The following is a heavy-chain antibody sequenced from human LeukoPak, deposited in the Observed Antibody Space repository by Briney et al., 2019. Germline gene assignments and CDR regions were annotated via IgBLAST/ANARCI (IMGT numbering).Heavy chain of an antibody. J-gene: IGHJ3*02. D-gene: IGHD3-16*01. CDR1: GFTFSSYA. CDR3: ARDGGGGDAFDI. CDR2: ISYDGSNK. Sequence: PGGSLRLSCAASGFTFSSYAMHWVRQAPGKGLEWVAVISYDGSNKYYADSVKGRFTISRDNSKNTLYLQMNSLRAEDTAVYYCARDGGGGDAFDIWGQGTMVTVSS. V-gene: IGHV3-30*04.